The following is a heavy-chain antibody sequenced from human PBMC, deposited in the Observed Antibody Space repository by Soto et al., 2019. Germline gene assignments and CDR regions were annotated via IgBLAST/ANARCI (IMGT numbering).Heavy chain of an antibody. D-gene: IGHD2-2*02. J-gene: IGHJ6*02. CDR2: ISGSGGST. Sequence: PGGSLRLSCAASGFTFSSYAMSWVRQAPGKGLEWVSAISGSGGSTYYADSVKGRFTISRDNSKNTLYLQMNSLRAEDTAVYYCAKDPIPGGGYYGMDVWGQGTTVTVSS. CDR3: AKDPIPGGGYYGMDV. V-gene: IGHV3-23*01. CDR1: GFTFSSYA.